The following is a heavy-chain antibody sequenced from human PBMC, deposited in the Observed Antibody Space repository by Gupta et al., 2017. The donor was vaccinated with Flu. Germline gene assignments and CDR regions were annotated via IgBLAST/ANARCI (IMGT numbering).Heavy chain of an antibody. CDR2: ISSSSSTT. Sequence: SSYSMNWVRQAPGKGLEHVSYISSSSSTTYYADSVKGRFTISRDNAKNSLFLQMNSLRAEDTAVYYCARRRDYNMDVWGQGTTVTVSS. V-gene: IGHV3-48*01. J-gene: IGHJ6*02. CDR3: ARRRDYNMDV. CDR1: SSYS.